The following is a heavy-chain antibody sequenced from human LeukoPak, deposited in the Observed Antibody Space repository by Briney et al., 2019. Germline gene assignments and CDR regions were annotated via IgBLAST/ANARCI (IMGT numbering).Heavy chain of an antibody. V-gene: IGHV1-69*01. CDR3: ARSPLVPAYYYYYYYMDV. Sequence: SVKVSCKASGGTFSSYAISWVRQAPGQGLEWMGGIIPIFGTANYAQKFQGRVTITADESTSTAYMELSSLRSEDTAVYYCARSPLVPAYYYYYYYMDVWGKGTTVTVSS. CDR1: GGTFSSYA. D-gene: IGHD2-8*02. J-gene: IGHJ6*03. CDR2: IIPIFGTA.